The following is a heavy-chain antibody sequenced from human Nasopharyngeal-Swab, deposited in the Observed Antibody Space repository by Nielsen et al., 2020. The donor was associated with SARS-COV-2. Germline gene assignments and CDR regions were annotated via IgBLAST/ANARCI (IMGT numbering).Heavy chain of an antibody. CDR1: GFTFDDYA. V-gene: IGHV3-43D*03. J-gene: IGHJ4*02. CDR3: AKDMSGGYGDYGIGY. CDR2: ISWDGGST. Sequence: GESLKISCAASGFTFDDYAMHWVRQAPGKGLEWVSLISWDGGSTYYADSVKGRFTISRDNSKNSLYLQMNSLRAEDTALYYCAKDMSGGYGDYGIGYWGQGTLVTVSS. D-gene: IGHD4-17*01.